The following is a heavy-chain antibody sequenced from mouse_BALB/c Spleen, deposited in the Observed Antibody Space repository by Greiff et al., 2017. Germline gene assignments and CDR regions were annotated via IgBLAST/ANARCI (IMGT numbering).Heavy chain of an antibody. CDR1: GFTFSSFG. Sequence: DVQLVESGGGLVQPGGSRKLSCAASGFTFSSFGMHWVRQAPEKGLEWVAYISSGSSTIYYADTVKGRFTISRDNPKNTLFLQMTSLRSEDTAMYYCARGNPYYAMDYWGQGTSVTVAS. CDR2: ISSGSSTI. J-gene: IGHJ4*01. CDR3: ARGNPYYAMDY. V-gene: IGHV5-17*02.